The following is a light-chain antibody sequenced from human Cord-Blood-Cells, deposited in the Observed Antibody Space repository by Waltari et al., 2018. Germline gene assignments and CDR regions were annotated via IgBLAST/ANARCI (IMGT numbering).Light chain of an antibody. CDR2: GAS. V-gene: IGKV3-15*01. J-gene: IGKJ1*01. CDR3: KQYNNWPRT. CDR1: QSVSSN. Sequence: EIVMTQSPALLSVSPGERATLSCRARQSVSSNLAWYQQKPGQAPRLLIYGASTRATGIPARFSGSGSGTDFTLTISSLQAEDVAVYYCKQYNNWPRTFGQGTKVEIK.